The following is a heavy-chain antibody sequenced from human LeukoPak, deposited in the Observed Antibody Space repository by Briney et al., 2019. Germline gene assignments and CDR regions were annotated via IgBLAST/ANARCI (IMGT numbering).Heavy chain of an antibody. CDR2: IRYDGSNK. V-gene: IGHV3-30*02. CDR3: AKDTGYTSGRLDY. D-gene: IGHD6-19*01. J-gene: IGHJ4*02. Sequence: GGSLRLSCAASGFTFSSYGMHWVRQAPGKGLEWVAFIRYDGSNKYYADSVRGRFTISRDNSRNTLFLQMSSLTTEDTAVYYCAKDTGYTSGRLDYWGQGNLVSVSS. CDR1: GFTFSSYG.